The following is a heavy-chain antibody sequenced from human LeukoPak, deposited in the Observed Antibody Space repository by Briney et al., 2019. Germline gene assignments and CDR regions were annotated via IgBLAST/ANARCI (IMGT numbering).Heavy chain of an antibody. CDR3: AKQLGYCSGGSCYFPY. J-gene: IGHJ4*02. V-gene: IGHV1-69*13. CDR2: IIPIFGTA. D-gene: IGHD2-15*01. CDR1: GGTFSSYA. Sequence: SVKVSCKASGGTFSSYAISWVRQAPGQGLEWMGGIIPIFGTANYAQKFQGRVTITADESTSTAYMELSSLRSEDTAVYYCAKQLGYCSGGSCYFPYWGQGTLVTVSS.